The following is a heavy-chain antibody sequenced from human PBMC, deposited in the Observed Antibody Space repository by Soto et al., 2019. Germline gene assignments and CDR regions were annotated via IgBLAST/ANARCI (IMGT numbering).Heavy chain of an antibody. CDR2: ISYDGSNK. Sequence: PGGSLILSCAASGFTFSSYGMHWVRQAPGKGLEWVAVISYDGSNKYYADSVKGRFTISRDNSKNTLYLQMNSLRAEDTAVYYCAKARRYNYYGMDVWGQGTTVTVSS. CDR3: AKARRYNYYGMDV. D-gene: IGHD3-9*01. J-gene: IGHJ6*02. V-gene: IGHV3-30*18. CDR1: GFTFSSYG.